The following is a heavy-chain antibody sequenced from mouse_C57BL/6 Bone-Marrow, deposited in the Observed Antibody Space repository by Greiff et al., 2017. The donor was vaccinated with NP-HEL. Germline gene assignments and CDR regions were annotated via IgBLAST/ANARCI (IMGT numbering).Heavy chain of an antibody. CDR2: IDPENGDT. D-gene: IGHD2-5*01. J-gene: IGHJ2*01. CDR3: TTVYYSNRFDY. V-gene: IGHV14-4*01. CDR1: GFNIKDDY. Sequence: VQLQQSGAELVRPGASVKLSCTASGFNIKDDYMHWVKQRPEQGLEWIGWIDPENGDTEYASKFQGKATITADTSSNTAYLQLSSLTSEDTAVYYCTTVYYSNRFDYWGQGTTLTVSS.